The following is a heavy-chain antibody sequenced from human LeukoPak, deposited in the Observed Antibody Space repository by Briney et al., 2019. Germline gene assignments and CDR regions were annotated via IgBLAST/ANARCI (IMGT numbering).Heavy chain of an antibody. J-gene: IGHJ4*02. CDR1: GFTFSSYW. Sequence: SGGSLRLSCAASGFTFSSYWMHWVRQAPGKGLVWVSRINSDGSSASYADSVKGRFTISRDSAKNTLYLQMNSLRPEDTAVYYCARAKYEAVAGISPFDYWGQGTLVTVSS. CDR3: ARAKYEAVAGISPFDY. D-gene: IGHD6-19*01. V-gene: IGHV3-74*01. CDR2: INSDGSSA.